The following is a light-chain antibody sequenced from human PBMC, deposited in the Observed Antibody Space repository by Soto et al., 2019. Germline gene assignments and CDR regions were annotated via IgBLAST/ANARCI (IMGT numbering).Light chain of an antibody. CDR1: SSDVGAYNY. CDR2: DVS. J-gene: IGLJ1*01. V-gene: IGLV2-14*01. Sequence: LTQPASVSGSPGQSITISCTGTSSDVGAYNYVSWYQQYPGKAPKVIIYDVSNRPSGVSNRFSGSKSGNTASLTISGLQAEDEADYYCNSYASSGTPYVFGTGTKVTVL. CDR3: NSYASSGTPYV.